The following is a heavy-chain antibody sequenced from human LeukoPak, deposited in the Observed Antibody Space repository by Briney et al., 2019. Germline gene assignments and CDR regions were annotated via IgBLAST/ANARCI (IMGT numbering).Heavy chain of an antibody. Sequence: SVKVSCKASGGTFSSYAISWVRQAPGQGLEWMGGIIPIFGTANYAQKFQGRVTITTDESTSTAYMELSSLRSEDTAVYYCARVTPNPTGDYFDYWGQGTLVTVSS. J-gene: IGHJ4*02. V-gene: IGHV1-69*05. CDR3: ARVTPNPTGDYFDY. D-gene: IGHD1-14*01. CDR2: IIPIFGTA. CDR1: GGTFSSYA.